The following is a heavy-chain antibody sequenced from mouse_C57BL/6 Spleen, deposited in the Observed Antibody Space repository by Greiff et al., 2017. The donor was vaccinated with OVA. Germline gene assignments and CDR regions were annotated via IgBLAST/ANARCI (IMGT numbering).Heavy chain of an antibody. D-gene: IGHD1-1*01. V-gene: IGHV1-64*01. Sequence: VQLKQPGAELVKPGASVKLSCKASGYTFTSYWMHWVKQRPGQGLEWIGMIHPNSGSTNYNEKFKSKATLTVDKSSSTAYMQLSSLTSEDSAVYYCARDGSSPFAYWGQGTLVTVSA. CDR1: GYTFTSYW. CDR2: IHPNSGST. J-gene: IGHJ3*01. CDR3: ARDGSSPFAY.